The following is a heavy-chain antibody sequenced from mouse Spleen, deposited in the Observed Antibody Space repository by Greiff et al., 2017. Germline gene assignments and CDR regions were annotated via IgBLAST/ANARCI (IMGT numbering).Heavy chain of an antibody. Sequence: VQLQQPGAELVKPGASVKLSCKASGYTFTSYWMHWVKQRPGQGLEWIGLIHPNSGSTNYNEKFKSKATLTVDKSSSTAYMQLSSLTSEDSAVYYCARQWRYAFAYWGQGTLVTVSA. J-gene: IGHJ3*01. CDR1: GYTFTSYW. CDR3: ARQWRYAFAY. D-gene: IGHD2-14*01. V-gene: IGHV1-64*01. CDR2: IHPNSGST.